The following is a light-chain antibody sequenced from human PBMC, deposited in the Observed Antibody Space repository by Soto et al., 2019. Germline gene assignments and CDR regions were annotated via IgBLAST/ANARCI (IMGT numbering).Light chain of an antibody. J-gene: IGKJ1*01. V-gene: IGKV3-15*01. CDR3: QQYSNWPRT. CDR1: QSISNN. CDR2: GAS. Sequence: EIVMTQSPATLSVSPGERATLSCRAGQSISNNLAWYQQKPGQAPRLLIYGASTRATGIPARFTDSGSGTEFTLTISSLQSEDFAVYYCQQYSNWPRTFGQGTKV.